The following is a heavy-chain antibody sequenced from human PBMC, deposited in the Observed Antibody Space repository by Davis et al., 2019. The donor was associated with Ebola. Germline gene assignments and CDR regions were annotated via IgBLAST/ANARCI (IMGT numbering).Heavy chain of an antibody. V-gene: IGHV4-59*08. CDR2: IYYSGST. Sequence: GSLRLSCTVSGGSISSYYWSWIRQPPGKGLEWIGYIYYSGSTNYNPSLKSRVTISVDTSKNQFSLKLSSVTAADTAVYYCARVGLYYDSSGYYHYYYYYGMDVWGQGTTVTVSS. CDR1: GGSISSYY. D-gene: IGHD3-22*01. CDR3: ARVGLYYDSSGYYHYYYYYGMDV. J-gene: IGHJ6*02.